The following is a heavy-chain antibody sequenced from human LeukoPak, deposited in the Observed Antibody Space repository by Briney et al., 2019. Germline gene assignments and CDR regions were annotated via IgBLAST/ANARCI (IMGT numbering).Heavy chain of an antibody. CDR2: MYISGTT. D-gene: IGHD3-10*01. Sequence: PSETLSLTRTVSGGSISSYHWSWIRHSAGKGLEWIGRMYISGTTDYNPSLKSRVTMSVDTSKNQFSLKLTSVTVADTAVYYCARDLVTFTGYYGSGTYVNCFDPWGQGTLVTVSS. J-gene: IGHJ5*02. CDR3: ARDLVTFTGYYGSGTYVNCFDP. CDR1: GGSISSYH. V-gene: IGHV4-4*07.